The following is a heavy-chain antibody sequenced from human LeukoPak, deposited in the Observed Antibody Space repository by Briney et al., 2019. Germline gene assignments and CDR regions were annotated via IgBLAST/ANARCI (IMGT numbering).Heavy chain of an antibody. CDR3: ARALVPAAGRRAGMMGD. CDR1: GYTFTRYY. CDR2: INSSGGGT. J-gene: IGHJ4*02. V-gene: IGHV1-46*01. Sequence: ASVKVSCKASGYTFTRYYMHWVRQAPGQGLEWMGIINSSGGGTSYAQKFQGRVTMTRDMSTTTVYMELNSLRSEDTAVYYCARALVPAAGRRAGMMGDWGQGTLLTVSS. D-gene: IGHD6-13*01.